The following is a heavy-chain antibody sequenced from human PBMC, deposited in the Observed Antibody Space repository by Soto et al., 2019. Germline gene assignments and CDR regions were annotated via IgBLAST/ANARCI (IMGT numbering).Heavy chain of an antibody. CDR2: IYYSGST. J-gene: IGHJ6*02. D-gene: IGHD6-19*01. V-gene: IGHV4-39*07. Sequence: SETLSLTCTVSGGSISSSSYYWGWIRQPPGKGLEWIGSIYYSGSTYYNPSLKCRVTISVDTSKNQFSLKLSSVTAADTAGYYCARDGWYGYYYYGMDVWGQGTTVTVSS. CDR3: ARDGWYGYYYYGMDV. CDR1: GGSISSSSYY.